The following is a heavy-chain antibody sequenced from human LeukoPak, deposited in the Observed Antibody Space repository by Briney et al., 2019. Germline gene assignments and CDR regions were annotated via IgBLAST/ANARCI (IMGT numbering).Heavy chain of an antibody. CDR1: GFTVSNNY. CDR2: IYPAGNT. J-gene: IGHJ4*02. V-gene: IGHV3-53*01. CDR3: ARGGLELRPAYFDY. Sequence: PGGSLRLSCVASGFTVSNNYMAWVRQAPGKGLEWVSIIYPAGNTYYADSVKGRFTISRDNSWNTVDLQMNSLRAEDTAVYYCARGGLELRPAYFDYWGQGTLVTVSS. D-gene: IGHD1-7*01.